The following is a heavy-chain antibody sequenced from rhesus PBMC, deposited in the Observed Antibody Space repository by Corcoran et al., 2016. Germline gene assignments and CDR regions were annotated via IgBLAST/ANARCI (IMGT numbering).Heavy chain of an antibody. CDR2: VDPEDGEE. CDR1: GYTFTDYY. Sequence: EVQLVQSGAEVKKPGASVKISCKASGYTFTDYYLHWVRQGPGKGLEWMGRVDPEDGEEIHAQKFQDRVTITADTSTDTAYMELSSLRSEDTAVYYCATGSFDYWGQGVLVTVSS. D-gene: IGHD3-34*01. CDR3: ATGSFDY. J-gene: IGHJ4*01. V-gene: IGHV1-111*02.